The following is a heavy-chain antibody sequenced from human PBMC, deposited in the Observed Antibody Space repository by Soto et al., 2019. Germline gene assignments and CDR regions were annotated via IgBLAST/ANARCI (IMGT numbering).Heavy chain of an antibody. J-gene: IGHJ6*02. CDR1: EFTVSSNY. D-gene: IGHD1-26*01. CDR3: ARGEGAYYYYGMDV. CDR2: IYSGGST. V-gene: IGHV3-53*01. Sequence: GGSLRLSCAASEFTVSSNYMSWVRQAPGKGLEWVSVIYSGGSTYYADSVKGRFTISRDNSKNTLYLQMNSLRAEDTAVYYCARGEGAYYYYGMDVWGQGTTVTVSS.